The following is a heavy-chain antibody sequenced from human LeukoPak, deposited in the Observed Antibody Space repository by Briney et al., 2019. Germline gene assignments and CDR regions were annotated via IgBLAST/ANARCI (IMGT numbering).Heavy chain of an antibody. CDR1: GFTFSSYG. V-gene: IGHV3-30*02. D-gene: IGHD3-22*01. CDR3: AKASAMIVVVSKHFDY. J-gene: IGHJ4*02. Sequence: GGSLRLSCASSGFTFSSYGIHWVRQAPGKGLEWVGFIRYDGSYKYYADSVKGRFTISRDNSKNTLYLQMNSLRAEDTAVYYCAKASAMIVVVSKHFDYWGQGTLVTVSS. CDR2: IRYDGSYK.